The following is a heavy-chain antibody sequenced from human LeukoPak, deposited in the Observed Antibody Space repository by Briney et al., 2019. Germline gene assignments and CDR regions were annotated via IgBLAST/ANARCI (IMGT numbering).Heavy chain of an antibody. CDR3: ARDSEGCFDY. V-gene: IGHV3-23*01. CDR2: LACLDASCTE. Sequence: PGGSLRLSCAASGFTFCTFDMSWDRQAPGKGLEWVSTLACLDASCTEYYADSVKGRFSISRDTSKSTLSLQMNSLRVEDTAIYYCARDSEGCFDYWGQGTLVTVSA. D-gene: IGHD3-10*01. CDR1: GFTFCTFD. J-gene: IGHJ4*02.